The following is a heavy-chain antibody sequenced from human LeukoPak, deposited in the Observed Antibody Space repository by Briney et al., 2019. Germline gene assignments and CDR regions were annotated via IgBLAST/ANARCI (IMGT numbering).Heavy chain of an antibody. J-gene: IGHJ5*02. CDR3: ARRFSRITMTRGESWFDP. Sequence: SETLSLTCAVYGGSFSVHYWSWIRQPPGKGLEWIGEINHSGSTNYNPSLKSRVTISVDTSNNHFSLKLSSVTAADTAVYYCARRFSRITMTRGESWFDPWGQGTLVTVSS. D-gene: IGHD3-10*01. V-gene: IGHV4-34*01. CDR1: GGSFSVHY. CDR2: INHSGST.